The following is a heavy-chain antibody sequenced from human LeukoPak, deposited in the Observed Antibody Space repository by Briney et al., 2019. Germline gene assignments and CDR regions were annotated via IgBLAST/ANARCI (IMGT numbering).Heavy chain of an antibody. D-gene: IGHD6-6*01. V-gene: IGHV3-48*02. CDR1: GFTFSGYS. CDR2: ISSRSSTI. Sequence: GGSLRLSCAASGFTFSGYSMNWVRQAPGKGLEWVSYISSRSSTIYYADSVKGRFTISRDNAKNSLYLQMNSLRDEDTAVYYCARDRAARHKAYYYYYYMDVWGEGTTVTVSS. J-gene: IGHJ6*03. CDR3: ARDRAARHKAYYYYYYMDV.